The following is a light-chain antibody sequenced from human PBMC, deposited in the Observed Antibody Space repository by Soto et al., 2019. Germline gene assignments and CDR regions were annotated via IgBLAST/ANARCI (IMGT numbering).Light chain of an antibody. J-gene: IGKJ4*01. CDR3: QQTSSFPLT. V-gene: IGKV1-12*01. CDR1: QGIVSW. Sequence: DIQMTQSPSFVSASVGDRVTITCRASQGIVSWLAWYQHKPGRAPKLLIHAASSLESGVPSRFSGSGSGTDFTLTISSLQPEDFATYYCQQTSSFPLTFGGGTKVDIK. CDR2: AAS.